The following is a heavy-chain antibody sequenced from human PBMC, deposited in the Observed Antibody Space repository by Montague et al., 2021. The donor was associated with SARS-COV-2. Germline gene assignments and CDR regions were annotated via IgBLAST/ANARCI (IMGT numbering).Heavy chain of an antibody. J-gene: IGHJ4*02. CDR1: GGSFGDDH. V-gene: IGHV4-34*01. CDR2: IKQSGST. Sequence: SETLSLTCGVYGGSFGDDHWSWIRQPPGKGLEWIGDIKQSGSTNYNPSLKSRVTISVDTSKNQFSLKLTSVTAADTAVYFCAGGHLSVSMIVVVFTSASYCFDYWGQGAPVSVSS. CDR3: AGGHLSVSMIVVVFTSASYCFDY. D-gene: IGHD3-22*01.